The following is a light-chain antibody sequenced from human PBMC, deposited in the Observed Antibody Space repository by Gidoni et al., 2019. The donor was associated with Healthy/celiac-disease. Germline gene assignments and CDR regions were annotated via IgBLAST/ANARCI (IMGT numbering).Light chain of an antibody. Sequence: SSELTQPPSASVSPGQTASITCSGEKLGDKYACWYQQKPGQSPVLVIYQVSKRPSGIPERFAGTNSGNTATLTISGSQAMDEADYYCQTWDSSTAVFGGGTKLTVL. J-gene: IGLJ2*01. CDR2: QVS. CDR3: QTWDSSTAV. V-gene: IGLV3-1*01. CDR1: KLGDKY.